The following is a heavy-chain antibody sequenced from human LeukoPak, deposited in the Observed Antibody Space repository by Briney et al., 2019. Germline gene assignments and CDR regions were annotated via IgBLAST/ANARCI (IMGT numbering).Heavy chain of an antibody. Sequence: PGGSLRLSCAASGFTFNYAWMSWVRQVPGKGLEWVGQTVSEIDGGTTDYAAPVKGRFTISRDDSKSTLYLQMNSLKIEDTAVYYCTTDEDWNYARKDVWGQGATVIVSS. D-gene: IGHD1-7*01. CDR3: TTDEDWNYARKDV. CDR1: GFTFNYAW. J-gene: IGHJ6*02. V-gene: IGHV3-15*04. CDR2: TVSEIDGGTT.